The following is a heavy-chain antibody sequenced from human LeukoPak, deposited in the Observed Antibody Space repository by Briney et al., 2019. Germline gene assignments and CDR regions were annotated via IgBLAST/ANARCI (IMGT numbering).Heavy chain of an antibody. CDR3: ARAYYYDSSGSQFDY. D-gene: IGHD3-22*01. CDR1: GFTFSSYE. CDR2: ISSSGSTI. J-gene: IGHJ4*02. Sequence: GGSLGLSCAASGFTFSSYEMNWVRQAPGKGLEWVSYISSSGSTIYYADSVKGRFTISRDNAKNSLYLQMNSLRAEDTAVYYCARAYYYDSSGSQFDYWGQGTLVTVSS. V-gene: IGHV3-48*03.